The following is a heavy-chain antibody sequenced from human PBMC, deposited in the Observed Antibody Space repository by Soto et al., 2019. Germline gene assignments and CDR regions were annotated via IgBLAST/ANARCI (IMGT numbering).Heavy chain of an antibody. V-gene: IGHV6-1*01. CDR3: AREAWNTNYYYYGMDV. CDR2: TYYRSKWYN. J-gene: IGHJ6*02. D-gene: IGHD1-1*01. Sequence: PSPTLSLPCAISGDSVSSNSAAWNWIRQSPSRGLEWLGRTYYRSKWYNDYAVSVKSRITINPDTSKNQFSLQLNSVTPEDTAVYYCAREAWNTNYYYYGMDVWGQGTTVTVSS. CDR1: GDSVSSNSAA.